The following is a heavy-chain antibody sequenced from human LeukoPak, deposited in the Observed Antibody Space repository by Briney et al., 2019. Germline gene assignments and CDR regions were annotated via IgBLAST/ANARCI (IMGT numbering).Heavy chain of an antibody. J-gene: IGHJ4*02. CDR3: ARGSDYYDSSGYSPRWYYFDY. V-gene: IGHV4-34*01. D-gene: IGHD3-22*01. CDR1: GGSFSGYY. Sequence: PSETLSLTRAVYGGSFSGYYWSWIRQPPGKGLEWIGEINHSGSTNYNPSLKSRVTISVDTSKNQFSLKLSSVTAADTAVYYCARGSDYYDSSGYSPRWYYFDYWGQGTLVTVSS. CDR2: INHSGST.